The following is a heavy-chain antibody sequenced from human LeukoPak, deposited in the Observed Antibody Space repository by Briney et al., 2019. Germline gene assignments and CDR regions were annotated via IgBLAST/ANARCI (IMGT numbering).Heavy chain of an antibody. D-gene: IGHD2/OR15-2a*01. V-gene: IGHV3-23*01. CDR1: GFTFSSYA. CDR2: IGGSGSGT. Sequence: GGSLRLSCVASGFTFSSYAMTWVRQAPGKGLERVSDIGGSGSGTYYADSVKGRFTISRDNSKNTLYLQINSVRAEDTAIYYCAKAPTSTTWVSDFWGQGTLVTVSS. J-gene: IGHJ4*02. CDR3: AKAPTSTTWVSDF.